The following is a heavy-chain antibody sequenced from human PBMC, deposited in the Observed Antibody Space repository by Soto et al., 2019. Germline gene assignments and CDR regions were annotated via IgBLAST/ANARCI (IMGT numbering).Heavy chain of an antibody. Sequence: DVQLVESGGGLVKPGGSLRLSCAASGFGFSDVWMTWVRQAPGKGLEWVGRIKRKSDGGTIDYAAPVKGRFTISRDDVKKMACEDMNSLKSEDTALYLCAVDAQRSSTTCPGALDIWGQGTMVIVSP. CDR3: AVDAQRSSTTCPGALDI. D-gene: IGHD2-2*01. CDR2: IKRKSDGGTI. J-gene: IGHJ3*02. V-gene: IGHV3-15*01. CDR1: GFGFSDVW.